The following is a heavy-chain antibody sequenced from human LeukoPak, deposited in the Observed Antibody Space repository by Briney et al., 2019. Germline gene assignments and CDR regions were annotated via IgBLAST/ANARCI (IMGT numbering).Heavy chain of an antibody. V-gene: IGHV1-69*06. Sequence: AASVKVSCKASGGTFSSYAISWVRQAPGQGLEWMGGIIPIFGTANYAQKFQGRVTITADKSTSTAYMELSSLRSEDTAVYYCARVLCSGGSCYAAFDIWGQGTMVTVSS. D-gene: IGHD2-15*01. J-gene: IGHJ3*02. CDR3: ARVLCSGGSCYAAFDI. CDR1: GGTFSSYA. CDR2: IIPIFGTA.